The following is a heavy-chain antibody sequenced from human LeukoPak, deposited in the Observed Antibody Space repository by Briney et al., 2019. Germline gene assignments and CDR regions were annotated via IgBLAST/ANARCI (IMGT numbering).Heavy chain of an antibody. CDR1: GFTFSSYE. CDR3: ARERRLYGSGMVHYGMDV. Sequence: GGSLRLSCEASGFTFSSYEMNWVRQAPGKGLEWVSYISSSGSTIYYADSVKGRFTISRDNAKNSLYLQMNSLRAEDTAVYYCARERRLYGSGMVHYGMDVWGKGTTVTVSS. V-gene: IGHV3-48*03. J-gene: IGHJ6*04. D-gene: IGHD3-10*01. CDR2: ISSSGSTI.